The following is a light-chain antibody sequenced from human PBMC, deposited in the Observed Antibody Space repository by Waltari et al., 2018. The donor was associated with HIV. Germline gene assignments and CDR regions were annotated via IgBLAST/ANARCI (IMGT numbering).Light chain of an antibody. V-gene: IGLV1-47*01. Sequence: QSVLTQPPSASGTPGQRVTISCSASSSHIGRNYVCSYQHLPGPAPKLLIYRNNERPSGVPDRFSGSKSGTSASLAISGLRSEDEADYYCAAWDDSLSGLYVFGTGTKVTVL. CDR3: AAWDDSLSGLYV. CDR2: RNN. J-gene: IGLJ1*01. CDR1: SSHIGRNY.